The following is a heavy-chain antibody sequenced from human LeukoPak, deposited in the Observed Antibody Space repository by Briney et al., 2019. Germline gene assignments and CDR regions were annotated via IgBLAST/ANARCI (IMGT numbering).Heavy chain of an antibody. V-gene: IGHV3-23*01. CDR1: GFTFSSYA. CDR2: ISGSGGST. D-gene: IGHD6-19*01. CDR3: AKVGYSSGWYFPFDP. J-gene: IGHJ5*02. Sequence: QPGGSLRLSCAASGFTFSSYAMSWVRQAPGKGLEWVSAISGSGGSTYYADSVKGRFTISRDNSKNTLYLQMNSLRAEDTAVYCCAKVGYSSGWYFPFDPWGQGTLVTVSS.